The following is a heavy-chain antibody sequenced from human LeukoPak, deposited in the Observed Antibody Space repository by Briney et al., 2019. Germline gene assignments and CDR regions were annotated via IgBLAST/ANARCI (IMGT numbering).Heavy chain of an antibody. CDR2: IIPIFGTA. D-gene: IGHD2-2*02. J-gene: IGHJ4*02. CDR1: GGTFSSYA. V-gene: IGHV1-69*01. CDR3: ARTPCSSTSCHMYYFDY. Sequence: SVKVSCKASGGTFSSYAISWVRQAPGQGLEWMGGIIPIFGTANYAQKFQGRVTITADESTSTAYMELSSLRSGDTAVYYCARTPCSSTSCHMYYFDYWGQGTLVTVSS.